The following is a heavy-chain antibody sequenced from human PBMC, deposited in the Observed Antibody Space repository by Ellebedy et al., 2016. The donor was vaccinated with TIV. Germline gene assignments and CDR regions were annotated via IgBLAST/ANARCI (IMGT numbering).Heavy chain of an antibody. D-gene: IGHD4-17*01. V-gene: IGHV4-39*01. CDR1: GFTFSSYSMN. CDR2: IYYSGST. J-gene: IGHJ5*02. CDR3: ARHSRPKFTVSADWFDP. Sequence: SQTLSLTCAASGFTFSSYSMNWVRQPPGKGLEWIGSIYYSGSTYYNPSLKSRVTISVDTSKNQFSLKLSSVTAADTAVYYCARHSRPKFTVSADWFDPWGQGTLVTVSS.